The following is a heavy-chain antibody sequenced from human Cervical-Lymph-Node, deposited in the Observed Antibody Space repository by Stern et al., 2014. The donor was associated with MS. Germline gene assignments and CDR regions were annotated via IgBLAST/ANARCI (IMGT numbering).Heavy chain of an antibody. D-gene: IGHD3-16*01. CDR2: ISVYNGNA. CDR1: GYTFTTYD. V-gene: IGHV1-18*04. J-gene: IGHJ4*02. Sequence: QVQLVQSGAEVKRPGASVKVSCKASGYTFTTYDIIWVRQAPGQGLEWVGWISVYNGNANYAQKLQGRATMTIDTSTSTAYMELSSLRSDDTAVYYCARNYQGLGYWGQGTLVTVSS. CDR3: ARNYQGLGY.